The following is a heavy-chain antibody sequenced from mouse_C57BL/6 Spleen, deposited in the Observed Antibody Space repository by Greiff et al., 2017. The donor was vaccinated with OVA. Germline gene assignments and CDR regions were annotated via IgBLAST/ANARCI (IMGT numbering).Heavy chain of an antibody. CDR3: ARRPYYGSSYWYFDV. CDR2: IYPGSGST. V-gene: IGHV1-55*01. Sequence: VQLQQPGAELVKPGASVKMSCKASGYTFTSYWITWVKQRPGQGLEWIGDIYPGSGSTNYNEKFKSKATLTVDTSSSTAYMQLSSLTSEDSAVYYCARRPYYGSSYWYFDVWGTGTTVTVSS. D-gene: IGHD1-1*01. J-gene: IGHJ1*03. CDR1: GYTFTSYW.